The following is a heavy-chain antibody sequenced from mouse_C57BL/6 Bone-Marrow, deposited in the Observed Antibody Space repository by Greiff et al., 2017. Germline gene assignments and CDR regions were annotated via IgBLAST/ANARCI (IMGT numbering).Heavy chain of an antibody. CDR2: IDPSDSYT. J-gene: IGHJ4*01. CDR3: ARWGSSMDY. CDR1: GYTFTSYW. V-gene: IGHV1-50*01. Sequence: QVHVKQSGAELVKPGASVKLSCKASGYTFTSYWMQWVKQRPGQGLEWIGEIDPSDSYTNYNQKFKGKATLTVDTSSSTAYMQLSSLTSEDSAVYYCARWGSSMDYWGQGTAVTVSS.